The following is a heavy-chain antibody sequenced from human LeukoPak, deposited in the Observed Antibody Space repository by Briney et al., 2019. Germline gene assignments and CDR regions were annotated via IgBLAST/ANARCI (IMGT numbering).Heavy chain of an antibody. V-gene: IGHV3-7*01. J-gene: IGHJ4*02. Sequence: GGSLRLSCAASGFTFSSYWMSWVRQAPGKGLEWVANIKQDGSEKYYVDSVKGRFTISRDNTKNSLYLQMNSPRAEDTAVYYCARDDTVTTRVGFIDWGLGTLVTVSS. CDR2: IKQDGSEK. CDR1: GFTFSSYW. CDR3: ARDDTVTTRVGFID. D-gene: IGHD4-17*01.